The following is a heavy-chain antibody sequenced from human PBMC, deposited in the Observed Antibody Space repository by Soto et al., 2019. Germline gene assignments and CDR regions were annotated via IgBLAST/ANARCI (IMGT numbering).Heavy chain of an antibody. CDR2: IWYDGSNK. D-gene: IGHD5-18*01. J-gene: IGHJ4*02. Sequence: GGSLRLSCAASGFTFSSYGMHWVRQAPGKGLEWVAVIWYDGSNKYYADSVKGRFTISRDNSKNTLYLQMNSLRAEDTAVYYCARDGTAMGRALDYWGQGTLVTVSS. V-gene: IGHV3-33*01. CDR3: ARDGTAMGRALDY. CDR1: GFTFSSYG.